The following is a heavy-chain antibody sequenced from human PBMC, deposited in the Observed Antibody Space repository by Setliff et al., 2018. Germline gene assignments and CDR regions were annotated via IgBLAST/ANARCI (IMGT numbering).Heavy chain of an antibody. CDR1: GFTFSSYA. V-gene: IGHV3-30-3*01. CDR3: ARDVTPPTTRYYDSSGYYPYGMDV. J-gene: IGHJ6*02. Sequence: PGESLKISCAASGFTFSSYAMHWVRQAPGKGLEWVAVISYDGSNKYYADSVKGRFTISRDNSKNTLYLQMNSLRAEDTAVYYCARDVTPPTTRYYDSSGYYPYGMDVWGQGTTVTVSS. D-gene: IGHD3-22*01. CDR2: ISYDGSNK.